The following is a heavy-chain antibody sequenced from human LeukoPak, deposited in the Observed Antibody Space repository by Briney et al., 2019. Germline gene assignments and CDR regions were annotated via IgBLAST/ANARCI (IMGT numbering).Heavy chain of an antibody. CDR1: GFTFSSYS. V-gene: IGHV3-21*04. Sequence: GGSLRLSCAASGFTFSSYSMNWVRQAPGKGLEWVSSISSSSSYIYYANSVKGRFTISRDNSKNTLSLQLNSLRAEDTAVYYCAKGTSSSCYSAPNYWGQGTLVTVSS. CDR2: ISSSSSYI. CDR3: AKGTSSSCYSAPNY. J-gene: IGHJ4*02. D-gene: IGHD2-15*01.